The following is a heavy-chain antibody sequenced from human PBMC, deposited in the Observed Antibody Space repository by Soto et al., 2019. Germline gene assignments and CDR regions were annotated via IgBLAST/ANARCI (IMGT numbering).Heavy chain of an antibody. Sequence: QVQLVQSGAEVKKPGSSVKVSCKASGGTFSSYAISWVRQAPGQGLEWMGGSIPIPGTANYAQKLQGRVTITGDESTSTAYMELSSLRSEDTGVYYCARSQGSSTSLEIYYYYYYGMDVWGQGTTVTVSS. J-gene: IGHJ6*02. D-gene: IGHD2-2*01. CDR3: ARSQGSSTSLEIYYYYYYGMDV. CDR2: SIPIPGTA. CDR1: GGTFSSYA. V-gene: IGHV1-69*01.